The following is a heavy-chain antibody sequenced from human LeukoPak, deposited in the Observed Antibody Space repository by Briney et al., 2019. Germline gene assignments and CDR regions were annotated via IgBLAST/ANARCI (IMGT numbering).Heavy chain of an antibody. D-gene: IGHD1-14*01. J-gene: IGHJ4*02. CDR3: ARPGSAPYFF. CDR2: INSDGSST. V-gene: IGHV3-74*01. Sequence: GGSLRLSCVASGFTFSSYWMHWVRQAPGKGLVWVSHINSDGSSTNYAGSVKGRFTISRDNAKKTLYLQMNSLRDEDTAVYYCARPGSAPYFFWGQGTLVTVSS. CDR1: GFTFSSYW.